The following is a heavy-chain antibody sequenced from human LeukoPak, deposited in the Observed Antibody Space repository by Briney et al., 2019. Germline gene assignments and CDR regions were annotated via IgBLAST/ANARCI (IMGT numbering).Heavy chain of an antibody. CDR3: AKGQVAGPTNNRFDY. D-gene: IGHD6-19*01. V-gene: IGHV3-23*01. Sequence: GGSLRLSCAASGFTFSSYAMGWVRQAPEKGLEWVSVISGSGGSTYYADSVRGRFTISRDNSKNTLYLQMNSLRAEDTAVYYCAKGQVAGPTNNRFDYWGQGTLVTVSS. CDR1: GFTFSSYA. J-gene: IGHJ4*02. CDR2: ISGSGGST.